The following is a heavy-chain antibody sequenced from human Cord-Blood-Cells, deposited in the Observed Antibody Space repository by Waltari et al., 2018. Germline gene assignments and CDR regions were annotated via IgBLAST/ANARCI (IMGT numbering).Heavy chain of an antibody. J-gene: IGHJ3*02. CDR1: GGSISSSSYY. V-gene: IGHV4-39*01. Sequence: QLQLQESGPGLVKPSETLSLTCTVSGGSISSSSYYWGWIRQPPGKGLEWIGSIYYSGSTYYNPSLKSRVTISVDTSKNQFSLKLSSVTAADTAVYYCARQNPDYDFWSGYAFDIWGQGTMVTVSS. CDR3: ARQNPDYDFWSGYAFDI. CDR2: IYYSGST. D-gene: IGHD3-3*01.